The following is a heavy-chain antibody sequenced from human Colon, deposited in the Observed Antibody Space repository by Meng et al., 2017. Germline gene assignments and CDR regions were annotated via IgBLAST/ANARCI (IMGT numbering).Heavy chain of an antibody. D-gene: IGHD3-10*01. J-gene: IGHJ4*02. Sequence: GESLKISCAASGFTFSSAWMSWVRQAPGKGLEWVGLIKSKIDGETTDYIAPVKGRFSISRDDSKNTLYLQMNSLETEDTAVYYCTTVLVYSGSGTKYNIAYWGQGTLVTVSS. V-gene: IGHV3-15*01. CDR2: IKSKIDGETT. CDR3: TTVLVYSGSGTKYNIAY. CDR1: GFTFSSAW.